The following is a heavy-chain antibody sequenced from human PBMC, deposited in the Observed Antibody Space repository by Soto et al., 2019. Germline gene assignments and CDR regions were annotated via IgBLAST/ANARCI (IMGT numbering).Heavy chain of an antibody. Sequence: QVQLVQSGAEVKKPGSSVKVSCEASVGTFSSYPINWVRQSPGQGLEWMGGIIPFFVTSNYAQKFQGRVTITADDSTSTAYMELRSMRSEYTAVYYCARVGHITNYGMAVWGQGTTVNV. V-gene: IGHV1-69*01. J-gene: IGHJ6*02. D-gene: IGHD1-26*01. CDR1: VGTFSSYP. CDR2: IIPFFVTS. CDR3: ARVGHITNYGMAV.